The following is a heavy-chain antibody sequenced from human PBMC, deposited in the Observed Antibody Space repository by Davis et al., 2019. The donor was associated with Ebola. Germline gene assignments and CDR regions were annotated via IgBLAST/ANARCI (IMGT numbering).Heavy chain of an antibody. J-gene: IGHJ4*02. CDR3: ARGTLRGVITNGFDS. CDR1: GYTFSNFW. D-gene: IGHD3-10*01. V-gene: IGHV5-51*01. CDR2: IYPGDSDT. Sequence: PGGSLRLSCKGSGYTFSNFWIGWVRQMPGRGLEWMGIIYPGDSDTKYNPSFQGQVTISADTSITPAYLRWTSLKASDTATYFCARGTLRGVITNGFDSWGQGTLVTVSS.